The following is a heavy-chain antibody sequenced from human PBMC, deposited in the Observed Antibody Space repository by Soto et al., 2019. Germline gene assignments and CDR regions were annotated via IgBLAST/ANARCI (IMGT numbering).Heavy chain of an antibody. CDR3: ARPTDYDGFSQYYYGMDV. D-gene: IGHD3-10*01. Sequence: SETLSLTCTVSGGSVSSRPYYWGWIRQPPGKGLEWIGSISYSGTTYYNPSLKSRVTVSVDTSKNQFSLKVTSVTAADTAVYYCARPTDYDGFSQYYYGMDVWGQGTTVTVSS. CDR1: GGSVSSRPYY. J-gene: IGHJ6*02. CDR2: ISYSGTT. V-gene: IGHV4-39*01.